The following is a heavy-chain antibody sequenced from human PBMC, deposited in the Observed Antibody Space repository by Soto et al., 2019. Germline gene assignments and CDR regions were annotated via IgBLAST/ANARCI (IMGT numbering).Heavy chain of an antibody. J-gene: IGHJ6*03. V-gene: IGHV3-30*18. CDR3: AKAGGKHRILNYMDV. Sequence: GGSLRLSCAASGFTFSSYGMHWVRQAPGKGLEWVAVISYDGSNKYYADSVKGRFTISRDNSKNTLYLQMNSLRAEDTAVYYCAKAGGKHRILNYMDVWGKGTTVTVSS. CDR1: GFTFSSYG. D-gene: IGHD2-15*01. CDR2: ISYDGSNK.